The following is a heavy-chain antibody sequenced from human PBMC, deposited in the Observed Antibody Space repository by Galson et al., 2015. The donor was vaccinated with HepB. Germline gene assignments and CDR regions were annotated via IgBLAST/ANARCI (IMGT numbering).Heavy chain of an antibody. CDR3: ARDSIFCSGGSCYSAFDY. Sequence: SLRLSCAASGLTVSSNYMSWVRQAPGKGLEWVSVIYSGGSTYYADSVKGRFTISRDNSKNTLYLQMNSLRAEGTAVYYCARDSIFCSGGSCYSAFDYWGQGTLVTVSS. CDR2: IYSGGST. D-gene: IGHD2-15*01. J-gene: IGHJ4*02. CDR1: GLTVSSNY. V-gene: IGHV3-53*05.